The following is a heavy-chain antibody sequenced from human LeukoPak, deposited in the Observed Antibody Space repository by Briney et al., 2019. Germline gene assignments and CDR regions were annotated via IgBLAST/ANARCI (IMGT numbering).Heavy chain of an antibody. Sequence: GGSLRLSCAASGFTFSCYAMSWVRQAPGKGLEWVSAICYSGGSTYYADSVKGRFTISRDNSKNMLYLQMNNLRAEDTAVYYCAKKMASNSPLFDSWGQGTLVTVSS. J-gene: IGHJ4*02. CDR3: AKKMASNSPLFDS. CDR2: ICYSGGST. CDR1: GFTFSCYA. D-gene: IGHD5-24*01. V-gene: IGHV3-23*01.